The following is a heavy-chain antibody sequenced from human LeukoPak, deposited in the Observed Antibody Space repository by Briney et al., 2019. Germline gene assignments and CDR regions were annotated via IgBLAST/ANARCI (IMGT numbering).Heavy chain of an antibody. D-gene: IGHD3-22*01. CDR2: IYYSGST. CDR3: ARLPRHFDSSGYYPLFEY. V-gene: IGHV4-39*01. J-gene: IGHJ4*02. Sequence: SETLSLTCTVSSGSISSSTYYWGWIRQPPGKGLEWIGSIYYSGSTYYNPSLKSRVTISVYTSKNQFSLNLSSVTAADTAVYYCARLPRHFDSSGYYPLFEYWGQGTLVTVSS. CDR1: SGSISSSTYY.